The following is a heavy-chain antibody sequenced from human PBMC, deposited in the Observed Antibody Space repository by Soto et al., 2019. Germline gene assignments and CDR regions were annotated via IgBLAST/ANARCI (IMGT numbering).Heavy chain of an antibody. J-gene: IGHJ4*02. Sequence: QVHLVQSGAEVKKPGASVKVSCKGSGYAFTTYGITWVRQAPGQGLEWMGWISAHNGNTNYAQKLQGRVTVTRDTATSTAYMELRSLRSDDTAVYYCARGRYGDYWGQGALVSVSS. CDR1: GYAFTTYG. V-gene: IGHV1-18*01. D-gene: IGHD1-1*01. CDR3: ARGRYGDY. CDR2: ISAHNGNT.